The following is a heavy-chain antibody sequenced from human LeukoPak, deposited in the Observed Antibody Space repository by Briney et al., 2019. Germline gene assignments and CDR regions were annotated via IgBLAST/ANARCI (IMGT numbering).Heavy chain of an antibody. CDR2: INTNGANT. Sequence: PGGSLRLSCSASGFTFKSYAMHWVRQAPGKGLEYVSSINTNGANTYYADSVKGRFTISRDNSRNTVYVQMNSLRAEDTAVYYCTRDFDFSSAIWGQGTLVTVSS. CDR1: GFTFKSYA. V-gene: IGHV3-64*04. CDR3: TRDFDFSSAI. J-gene: IGHJ4*02. D-gene: IGHD3-3*01.